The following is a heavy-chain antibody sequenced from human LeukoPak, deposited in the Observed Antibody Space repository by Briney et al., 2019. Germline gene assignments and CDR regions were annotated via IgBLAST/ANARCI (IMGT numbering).Heavy chain of an antibody. CDR3: ARQPPQYYGMDV. J-gene: IGHJ6*02. V-gene: IGHV4-4*07. D-gene: IGHD1-14*01. Sequence: SETLSLTCTVSGGSFSNYYWSWIRQPAGKGLEWVGRIYTSGSTNYNPSVKSRVTMSVDTSNNQFSLKLTSATAADTAVYYCARQPPQYYGMDVWGQGTTVTVSS. CDR2: IYTSGST. CDR1: GGSFSNYY.